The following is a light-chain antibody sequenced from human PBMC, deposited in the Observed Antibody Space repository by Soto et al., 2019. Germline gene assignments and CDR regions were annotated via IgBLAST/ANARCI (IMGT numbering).Light chain of an antibody. Sequence: DIVMTQSPDSLAVSLGERATINCKSTQSVLYSSNNKNYLAWYQQKVGQPPKLLIYWASTRESGVPDRFSGSGSGTDFTLTISSLKAEDVAVYYCQQYYSSPRTFGQGTKVDIK. J-gene: IGKJ1*01. CDR3: QQYYSSPRT. CDR1: QSVLYSSNNKNY. V-gene: IGKV4-1*01. CDR2: WAS.